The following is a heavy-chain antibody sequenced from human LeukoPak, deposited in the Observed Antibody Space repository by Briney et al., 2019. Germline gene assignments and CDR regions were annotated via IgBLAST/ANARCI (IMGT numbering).Heavy chain of an antibody. J-gene: IGHJ4*02. CDR1: GFTFSTYN. D-gene: IGHD6-19*01. CDR2: MSYDGTNK. Sequence: GGSLRLSCAASGFTFSTYNIHRVRQAPGKGLEWVAVMSYDGTNKYYADSVKGRFIISRDNSKNTLFLEMNSLRAEDTAVYYCAREFVSGWFDYWGQGTLVTVSS. CDR3: AREFVSGWFDY. V-gene: IGHV3-30-3*01.